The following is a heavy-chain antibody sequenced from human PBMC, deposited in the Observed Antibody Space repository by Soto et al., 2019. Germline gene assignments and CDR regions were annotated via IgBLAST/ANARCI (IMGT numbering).Heavy chain of an antibody. V-gene: IGHV4-59*02. CDR1: GGSVSSYY. D-gene: IGHD3-16*01. J-gene: IGHJ3*02. CDR3: ARRVELCYAFDI. CDR2: IYYSGST. Sequence: PSETLSLTCTVSGGSVSSYYWSWIRQPPGKGLEWIGYIYYSGSTNYNPSLKSRVTMSVDTSKNQFSLKLSSVTAADTAVYYCARRVELCYAFDIWGQGTMVTVS.